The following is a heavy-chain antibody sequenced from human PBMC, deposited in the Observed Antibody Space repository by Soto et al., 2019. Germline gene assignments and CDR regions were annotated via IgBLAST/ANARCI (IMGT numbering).Heavy chain of an antibody. Sequence: QVQLVQSGAEVKKPGTSVKVSCKASGGTFSRYAITWLRQAPGQGLEWMGGIIPVFGKANYAQKFQGRVTITADESTTTGYMELRSLTSEDTAVYYCARDGTLYDSSAYYYVYWGQGTLVTVSS. CDR3: ARDGTLYDSSAYYYVY. D-gene: IGHD3-22*01. J-gene: IGHJ4*02. CDR1: GGTFSRYA. V-gene: IGHV1-69*01. CDR2: IIPVFGKA.